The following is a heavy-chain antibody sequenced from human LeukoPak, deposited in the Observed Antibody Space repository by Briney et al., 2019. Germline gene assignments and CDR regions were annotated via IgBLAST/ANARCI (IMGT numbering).Heavy chain of an antibody. CDR1: GYSFTKYW. J-gene: IGHJ4*02. Sequence: PGESLKISCKGSGYSFTKYWIGWVREMPGKGLEWMGIIYPGDSDTRYTPSFQGQVTISADKSISTAYLLFSTLKASDTAIYYCARQDIVTTNVDYWGQGTLVTVSS. D-gene: IGHD5-12*01. CDR2: IYPGDSDT. CDR3: ARQDIVTTNVDY. V-gene: IGHV5-51*01.